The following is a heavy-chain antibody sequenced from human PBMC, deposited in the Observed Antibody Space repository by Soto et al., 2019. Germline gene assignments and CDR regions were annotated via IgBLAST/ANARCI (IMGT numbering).Heavy chain of an antibody. V-gene: IGHV1-8*01. CDR3: ARGELLRFGELLR. J-gene: IGHJ4*02. CDR1: GYTFTSYE. D-gene: IGHD3-10*01. Sequence: QVQLVQSGAEVKKPGASVKVSCKASGYTFTSYEINWVRQATGQGLEWMGWMNPNSGDTGYAQKFQGRVTMTRNTSISTAYMVLSSLRSEDTAVYYCARGELLRFGELLRWGQGTLVTVSS. CDR2: MNPNSGDT.